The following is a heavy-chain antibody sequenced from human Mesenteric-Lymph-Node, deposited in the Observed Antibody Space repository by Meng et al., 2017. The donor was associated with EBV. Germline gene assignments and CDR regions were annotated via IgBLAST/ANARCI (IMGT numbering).Heavy chain of an antibody. CDR2: IYHSGST. CDR3: ARVAYCSGGSCYLYYFDY. J-gene: IGHJ4*02. D-gene: IGHD2-15*01. CDR1: GGSISSSNW. Sequence: QVRLQEWGPGMVNPSGTLSLTWAVSGGSISSSNWWSWVRQPPGKGLEWIGEIYHSGSTHYNPSLKSRVTISVDKSKNQFSLKLSSVTAADTAVYYCARVAYCSGGSCYLYYFDYWGQGTLVTVSS. V-gene: IGHV4-4*02.